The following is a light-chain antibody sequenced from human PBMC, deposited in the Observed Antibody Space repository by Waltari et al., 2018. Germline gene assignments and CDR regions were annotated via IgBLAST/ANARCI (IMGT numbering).Light chain of an antibody. CDR3: HVWHPDVDPGF. J-gene: IGLJ1*01. CDR1: DLGTYS. V-gene: IGLV3-21*04. Sequence: SSMLTQPPSVSVAPGQTATIPCQGNDLGTYSVHWYQQKPGKAPMLVIFYDRDRPSGIPERFSGSNSGNTATLTISRVEAGDEAKYYCHVWHPDVDPGFFGPGSDVTV. CDR2: YDR.